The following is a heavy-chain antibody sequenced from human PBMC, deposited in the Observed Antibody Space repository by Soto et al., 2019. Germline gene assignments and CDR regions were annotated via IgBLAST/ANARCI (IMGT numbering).Heavy chain of an antibody. Sequence: EVQLVESGGGLVQPGGSLRLSCAASGFTFSSYSMNWVRQAPGKGLEWVSYISSSSSTIYYADSVKGRFTISRDNAKNSLSLQMNSLRAEDTAVYYWARHPERIAEIGGFDPWGQGTLVTVSS. CDR1: GFTFSSYS. CDR3: ARHPERIAEIGGFDP. V-gene: IGHV3-48*01. J-gene: IGHJ5*02. D-gene: IGHD6-13*01. CDR2: ISSSSSTI.